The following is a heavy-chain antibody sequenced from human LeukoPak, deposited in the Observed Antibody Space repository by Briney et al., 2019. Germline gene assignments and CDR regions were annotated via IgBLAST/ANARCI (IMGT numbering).Heavy chain of an antibody. CDR1: GFTFDDYT. J-gene: IGHJ4*02. Sequence: GGSLRLSCAASGFTFDDYTMHWVRQAPGKGLEWVSLISWDGGSTYYADSVKGRFTISRDNSKNSLYLQMNSLRTEDTALYYCAKDMGRLAAVDYWGQGTLVTVSS. CDR2: ISWDGGST. CDR3: AKDMGRLAAVDY. D-gene: IGHD6-13*01. V-gene: IGHV3-43*01.